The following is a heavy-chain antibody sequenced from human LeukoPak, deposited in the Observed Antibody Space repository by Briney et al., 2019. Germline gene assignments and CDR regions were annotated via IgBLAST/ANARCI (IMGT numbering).Heavy chain of an antibody. Sequence: PGGSLRLSCAVSGFAFSDHYMHWVRQAPGKGLVWVSRVNGDGSSTNYADSVKGRFTISRDNAKNTLYLQMNSLRAEDTAVYYCAKAATGTRNAFDIWGQGTMVTVSS. V-gene: IGHV3-74*01. D-gene: IGHD6-13*01. CDR3: AKAATGTRNAFDI. J-gene: IGHJ3*02. CDR2: VNGDGSST. CDR1: GFAFSDHY.